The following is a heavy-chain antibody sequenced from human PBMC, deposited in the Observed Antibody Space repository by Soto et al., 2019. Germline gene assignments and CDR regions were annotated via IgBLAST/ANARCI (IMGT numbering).Heavy chain of an antibody. V-gene: IGHV1-69*13. Sequence: SVKVSCKASGDMFRNSAFSWVRQAPGQGLAWMGVVIPLFRKTDVAQKFQGRVNFTADESTNSLYMEVSSLTSEDTAVYYCARARLSNGDPNIYFFYGLDVWGQGTTVTVSS. D-gene: IGHD3-10*01. CDR2: VIPLFRKT. J-gene: IGHJ6*02. CDR3: ARARLSNGDPNIYFFYGLDV. CDR1: GDMFRNSA.